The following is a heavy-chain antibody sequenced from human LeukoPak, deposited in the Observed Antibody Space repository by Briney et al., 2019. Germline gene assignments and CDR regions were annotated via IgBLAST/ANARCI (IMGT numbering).Heavy chain of an antibody. J-gene: IGHJ4*02. CDR1: GFTFSSYG. D-gene: IGHD6-13*01. CDR3: ARGGIAAAGTPGY. Sequence: HSGESLRLSCAASGFTFSSYGMHWVRQAPGKGLEWVAVIWYDGSNKYYADSVKGRFTISRDNSKNTLYLQMNSLRAEDTAVYHCARGGIAAAGTPGYWGQGTLVTVSS. CDR2: IWYDGSNK. V-gene: IGHV3-33*01.